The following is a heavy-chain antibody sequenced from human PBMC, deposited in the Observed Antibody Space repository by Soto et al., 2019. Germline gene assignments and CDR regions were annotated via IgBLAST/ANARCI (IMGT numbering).Heavy chain of an antibody. J-gene: IGHJ4*01. V-gene: IGHV3-11*01. CDR3: ASLPQGYYDRSGRLVDY. D-gene: IGHD3-22*01. CDR1: GFTFSDYY. CDR2: ISAGGSDI. Sequence: GGSLRLSCASSGFTFSDYYMSWIRQAPGKGPEWVAYISAGGSDIYYGDSVKGRFTVSRDNTKKSLYLQMSNLRADDTAIYYCASLPQGYYDRSGRLVDYWGHGTLVTVSS.